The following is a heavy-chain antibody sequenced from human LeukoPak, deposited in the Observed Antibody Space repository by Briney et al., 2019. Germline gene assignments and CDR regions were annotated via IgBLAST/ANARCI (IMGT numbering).Heavy chain of an antibody. Sequence: GGSLRLSCAASGFTFSSYAMHWVRQAPGKGLEWVAVISYDGSNKYYADSVKGRFTISRDHSKNTLYLQMDSLGAEDTAVYYCARAVVGKEDLDYWGQGTLVAASS. CDR3: ARAVVGKEDLDY. V-gene: IGHV3-30*04. CDR2: ISYDGSNK. D-gene: IGHD6-19*01. J-gene: IGHJ4*02. CDR1: GFTFSSYA.